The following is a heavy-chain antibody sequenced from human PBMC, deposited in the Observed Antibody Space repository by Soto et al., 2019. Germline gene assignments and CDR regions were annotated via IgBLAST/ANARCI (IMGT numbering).Heavy chain of an antibody. V-gene: IGHV3-23*01. Sequence: VGSLRLSCAASGFTFSSYAMSWVRQAPGKGLEWVSAISGSGGSTYYADSVKGRFTISRDNSKNTLYLQMNSLRAEDTAVYYCAPIVVVPAATDYWGQGTLVNVSS. D-gene: IGHD2-2*01. CDR3: APIVVVPAATDY. J-gene: IGHJ4*02. CDR2: ISGSGGST. CDR1: GFTFSSYA.